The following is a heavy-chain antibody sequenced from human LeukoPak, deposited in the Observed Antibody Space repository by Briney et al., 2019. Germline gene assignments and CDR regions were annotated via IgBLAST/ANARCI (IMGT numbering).Heavy chain of an antibody. Sequence: GGSLRLSCAASGFSFGYYAMSWVRQAPGKGLEWVSAISGSGGSTYYADSVKGRFTISSDNSKNTLYLQMNSLRAEDTAVYYCAKDLVAVALIDYWGQGTLVTVSS. V-gene: IGHV3-23*01. CDR1: GFSFGYYA. D-gene: IGHD6-19*01. J-gene: IGHJ4*02. CDR3: AKDLVAVALIDY. CDR2: ISGSGGST.